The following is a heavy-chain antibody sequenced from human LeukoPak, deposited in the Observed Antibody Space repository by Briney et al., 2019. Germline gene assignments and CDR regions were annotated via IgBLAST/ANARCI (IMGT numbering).Heavy chain of an antibody. CDR1: GFTFSSYA. Sequence: GGSLRLSCAASGFTFSSYAMSWVRQAPGKGLEWVSGTSGSGGSTYYAGSVKGRFTISRDNSKNTLYLQMNSLRVEDTAVYYCAKSGSYYGPIPTHFDYWGQGTLVTVSS. CDR2: TSGSGGST. J-gene: IGHJ4*02. D-gene: IGHD1-26*01. CDR3: AKSGSYYGPIPTHFDY. V-gene: IGHV3-23*01.